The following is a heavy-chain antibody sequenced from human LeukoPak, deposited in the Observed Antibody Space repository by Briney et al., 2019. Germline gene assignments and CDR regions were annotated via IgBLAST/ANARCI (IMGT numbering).Heavy chain of an antibody. CDR3: VNDLDKGNIACWYFFHY. Sequence: GGSLRLSCAASGFTISEHARLWVRQAPGKGLEYVSGISANGGSTYYADSVKGRFTISRDTSKNTLYLQMNSLRAEDTAIYYCVNDLDKGNIACWYFFHYWGQGTLVTVSS. CDR1: GFTISEHA. D-gene: IGHD6-13*01. CDR2: ISANGGST. V-gene: IGHV3-64D*08. J-gene: IGHJ4*02.